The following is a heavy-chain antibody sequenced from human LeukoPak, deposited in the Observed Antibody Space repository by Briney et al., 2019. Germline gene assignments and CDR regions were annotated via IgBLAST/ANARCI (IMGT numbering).Heavy chain of an antibody. D-gene: IGHD3-9*01. V-gene: IGHV3-43*02. CDR3: AKAYDILTGYLPIDP. J-gene: IGHJ5*02. Sequence: GGSLRLSCADSGFTFADYAMHWVRQALGKGLEWVSLISLDGGSTHYADSVKGRFTISRDNSKNSLYLQMNSLRTEDTALYYCAKAYDILTGYLPIDPWGQGTLVTVSS. CDR2: ISLDGGST. CDR1: GFTFADYA.